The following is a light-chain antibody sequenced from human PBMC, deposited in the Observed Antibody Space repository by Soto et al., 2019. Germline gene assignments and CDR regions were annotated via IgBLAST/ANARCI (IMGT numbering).Light chain of an antibody. Sequence: QSALTQPASVSGSPGQSITISCTGTSSDVGGYKYVSWYQQHPGKAPKLIIYEVSNRPSGVSNRFSGSKSGNTASLTISGLQAEDETDYYCNSFTSSSTHVFGTGTKVT. V-gene: IGLV2-14*01. CDR2: EVS. CDR1: SSDVGGYKY. CDR3: NSFTSSSTHV. J-gene: IGLJ1*01.